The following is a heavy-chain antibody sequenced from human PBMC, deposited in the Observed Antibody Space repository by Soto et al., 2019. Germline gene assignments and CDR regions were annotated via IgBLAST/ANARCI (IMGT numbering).Heavy chain of an antibody. CDR2: IYYSGST. Sequence: SETLSLTCTVSGGSISSYYWSWIRQPPGKGLEWIGYIYYSGSTNYNPSLKSRVTISVDTSKNQFSLKLSSVTAADTAVYYCARGVRYFDWLLSSLPKPHYYYYYMDVWGKGTTVTVSS. D-gene: IGHD3-9*01. CDR3: ARGVRYFDWLLSSLPKPHYYYYYMDV. J-gene: IGHJ6*03. V-gene: IGHV4-59*01. CDR1: GGSISSYY.